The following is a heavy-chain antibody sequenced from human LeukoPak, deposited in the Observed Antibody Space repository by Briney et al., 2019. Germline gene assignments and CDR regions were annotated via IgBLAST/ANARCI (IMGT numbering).Heavy chain of an antibody. Sequence: SVKVSCKASGGTFSSYAISWVRQAPGQGLEWMGGIIPIFGTANYAQKFQGRVTITRDTSASTAYMELSSLRSEDTAVYYCAREGLSGSCDYWGQGTLVTVSS. D-gene: IGHD1-26*01. CDR1: GGTFSSYA. CDR2: IIPIFGTA. J-gene: IGHJ4*02. CDR3: AREGLSGSCDY. V-gene: IGHV1-69*05.